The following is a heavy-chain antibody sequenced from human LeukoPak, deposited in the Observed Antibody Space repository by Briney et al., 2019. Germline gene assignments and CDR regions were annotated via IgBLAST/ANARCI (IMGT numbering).Heavy chain of an antibody. D-gene: IGHD6-13*01. CDR3: ARVGAAAGPYYFDY. J-gene: IGHJ4*02. Sequence: ASVKVSCKPSGHTFTSYAMHWVRQAPGQRLEWMGWINAGNGNTKYSQKFQVRVTITRDTSASTAYMELSSLRSEDTAVYYCARVGAAAGPYYFDYWGQGTLVTVSS. CDR2: INAGNGNT. CDR1: GHTFTSYA. V-gene: IGHV1-3*01.